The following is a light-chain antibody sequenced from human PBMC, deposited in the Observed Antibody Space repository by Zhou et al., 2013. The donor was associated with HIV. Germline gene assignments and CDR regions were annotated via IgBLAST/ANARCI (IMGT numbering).Light chain of an antibody. CDR2: TAS. Sequence: DIQMTQSPSSLSASVGDRVTITCRASQSISSYLNWYQQKPGKAPKVLIYTASSLQSGVPSRFSGSGSGTDFTLTISSLQPEDVATYYCQQYHALPLTFGGGTRLQIK. J-gene: IGKJ4*01. CDR1: QSISSY. V-gene: IGKV1-39*01. CDR3: QQYHALPLT.